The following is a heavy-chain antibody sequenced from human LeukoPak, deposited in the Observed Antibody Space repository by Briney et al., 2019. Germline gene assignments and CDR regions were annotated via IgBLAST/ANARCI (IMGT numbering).Heavy chain of an antibody. V-gene: IGHV4-61*03. CDR3: ARDRDYGDSGRAFDV. CDR1: GGSISSGGYY. J-gene: IGHJ3*01. Sequence: SQTLSLTCTVSGGSISSGGYYWSWSRQPPGKGLEWIGHIHCSGSTNYNPSLKSRVTISVDTSKNHFYLRLSSVTAADTAVYYCARDRDYGDSGRAFDVWGQGTMVTVSS. D-gene: IGHD4-17*01. CDR2: IHCSGST.